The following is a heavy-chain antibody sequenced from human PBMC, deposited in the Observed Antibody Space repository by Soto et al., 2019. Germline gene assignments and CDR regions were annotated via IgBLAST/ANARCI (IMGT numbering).Heavy chain of an antibody. CDR1: GGSISSYY. CDR2: IYYSGST. Sequence: QVQLQESGPGLVKPSETLSLTCTVSGGSISSYYWSWIRQPPGKGLEWIGYIYYSGSTNYNPSLKSRVTISVDTSKNQFSLKLSSVTAADTAVYYCASYMSSGDGMDVWGQGTTVTVSS. CDR3: ASYMSSGDGMDV. J-gene: IGHJ6*02. D-gene: IGHD3-10*01. V-gene: IGHV4-59*08.